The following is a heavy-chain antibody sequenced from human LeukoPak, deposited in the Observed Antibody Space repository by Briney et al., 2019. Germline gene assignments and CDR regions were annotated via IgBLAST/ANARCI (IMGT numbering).Heavy chain of an antibody. Sequence: PGGSLRLSCAASGFTFSDSAMHWVRQASGEGLEWVGRIRTKVNIYATEYAASLKGRFTISRDDSKNTVYLHMNSLKTEDTAVYYCISTKYYDNGGYHPFDFWGQGTLVTVSS. CDR1: GFTFSDSA. CDR2: IRTKVNIYAT. CDR3: ISTKYYDNGGYHPFDF. D-gene: IGHD3-22*01. J-gene: IGHJ4*02. V-gene: IGHV3-73*01.